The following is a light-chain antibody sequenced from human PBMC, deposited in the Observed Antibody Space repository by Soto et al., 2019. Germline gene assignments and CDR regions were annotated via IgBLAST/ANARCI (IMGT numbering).Light chain of an antibody. CDR3: QQYNSYS. J-gene: IGKJ1*01. Sequence: DIQMTQSPSSVSASVGDRVTITCRASQGIRSWLAWYQQKPGKAPKVLIYHASNLQSGVPSRFSGSGSGTEFTLTISSLQPDDFATYYCQQYNSYSFGQGTKVDI. V-gene: IGKV1-5*01. CDR2: HAS. CDR1: QGIRSW.